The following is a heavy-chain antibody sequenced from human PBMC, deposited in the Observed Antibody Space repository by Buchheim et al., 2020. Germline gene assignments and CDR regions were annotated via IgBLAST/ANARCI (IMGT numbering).Heavy chain of an antibody. Sequence: QVQLVQSGAEVKKPGASVTVSCKASGYTFTSYYMHWVRQAPGQGLEWMGIINPSGGSTSYAPKFQGRVTMTRHTSTSTVLMELSSLRSEDTAVYYCARDREKAGSGSYPGYYFDYWGQGTL. CDR1: GYTFTSYY. J-gene: IGHJ4*02. CDR3: ARDREKAGSGSYPGYYFDY. D-gene: IGHD3-10*01. CDR2: INPSGGST. V-gene: IGHV1-46*01.